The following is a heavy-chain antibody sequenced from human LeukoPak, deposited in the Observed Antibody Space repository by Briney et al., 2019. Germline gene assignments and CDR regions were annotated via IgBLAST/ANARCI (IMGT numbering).Heavy chain of an antibody. CDR3: ARTYYYDSSGYLNHWFDP. V-gene: IGHV4-59*08. CDR1: GGSVSSYY. CDR2: IYDIGST. J-gene: IGHJ5*02. Sequence: SETLSLTCSVSGGSVSSYYWSWIRQPPGKGLEWIGYIYDIGSTKYNPSLKSRVTMSVDTSKNQFSLKLSSVTAADTAVYHCARTYYYDSSGYLNHWFDPWGQGTLVTVSS. D-gene: IGHD3-22*01.